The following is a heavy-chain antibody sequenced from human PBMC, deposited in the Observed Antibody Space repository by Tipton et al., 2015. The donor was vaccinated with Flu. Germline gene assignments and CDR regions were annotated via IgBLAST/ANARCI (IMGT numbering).Heavy chain of an antibody. J-gene: IGHJ4*02. CDR2: IYTSGST. V-gene: IGHV4-61*02. CDR3: ARRVAVAAHFDY. Sequence: TLSLTCTVSGGSISSGSYYWSWIRQPAGKGLEWIGRIYTSGSTNYNPSLKSRVTISVDTSKNQFSLKLSSVTAADTAVYYCARRVAVAAHFDYWGQGTLVTVSS. D-gene: IGHD6-19*01. CDR1: GGSISSGSYY.